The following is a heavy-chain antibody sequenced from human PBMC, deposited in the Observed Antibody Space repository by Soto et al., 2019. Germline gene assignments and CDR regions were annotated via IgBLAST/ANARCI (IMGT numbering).Heavy chain of an antibody. CDR3: AREGYSSRWYAWRAFDI. CDR2: IYYSGST. D-gene: IGHD6-13*01. CDR1: GGSISSYY. J-gene: IGHJ3*02. Sequence: QVQLQESGPGLVKPSETLSLTCTVSGGSISSYYWSWIRQPPGKGLEWMGYIYYSGSTNYNPSLMSRVIKSVDTSKNLFTLTVNTSTAADTAVYYYAREGYSSRWYAWRAFDIWGQGTMVTVSS. V-gene: IGHV4-59*01.